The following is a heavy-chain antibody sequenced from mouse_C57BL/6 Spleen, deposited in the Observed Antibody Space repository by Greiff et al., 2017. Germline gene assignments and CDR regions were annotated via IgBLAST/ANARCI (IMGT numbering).Heavy chain of an antibody. CDR3: ARYNDYDPSYAMDY. CDR1: GYAFSSSW. J-gene: IGHJ4*01. CDR2: IYPGDGDT. D-gene: IGHD2-4*01. Sequence: VQLQQSGPELVKPGASVKISCKASGYAFSSSWMNWVKQRPGKGLEWIGRIYPGDGDTNYNGKFKGKATLTADKSSSTAYMQLSSLTSEDSAVYFCARYNDYDPSYAMDYWGQGTSVTVSS. V-gene: IGHV1-82*01.